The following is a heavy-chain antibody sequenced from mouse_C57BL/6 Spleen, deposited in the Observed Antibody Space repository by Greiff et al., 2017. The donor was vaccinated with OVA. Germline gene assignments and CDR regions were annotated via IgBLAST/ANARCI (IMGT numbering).Heavy chain of an antibody. J-gene: IGHJ2*01. CDR1: GYSFTGYY. V-gene: IGHV1-42*01. CDR3: ARPGPYYFDY. CDR2: INHSTGGT. D-gene: IGHD3-3*01. Sequence: VQLQQSGPELVKPGASVKISCKASGYSFTGYYMNWVKQSPEKSLEWIGEINHSTGGTTYNQKFKAKATLTVDKSSSTAYMQLKSLTSEDSAVYYCARPGPYYFDYGGQGNTLTVST.